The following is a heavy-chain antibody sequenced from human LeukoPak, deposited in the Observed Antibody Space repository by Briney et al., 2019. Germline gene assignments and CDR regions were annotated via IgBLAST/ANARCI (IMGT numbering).Heavy chain of an antibody. CDR2: IWSDGSNK. Sequence: PGGSLRLSCAESGFTFSTYGMHWVRQAPGKGLEWVAIIWSDGSNKYYADSVKGRFTISRDNSKNTLYLQMNSLRAEDTAVYYCAKDRVRELLDYWGQGTLVTVSS. CDR1: GFTFSTYG. J-gene: IGHJ4*02. V-gene: IGHV3-33*06. D-gene: IGHD1-26*01. CDR3: AKDRVRELLDY.